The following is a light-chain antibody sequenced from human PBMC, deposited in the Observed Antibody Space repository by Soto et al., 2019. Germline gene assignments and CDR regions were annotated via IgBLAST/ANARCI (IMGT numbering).Light chain of an antibody. Sequence: QSALTQPASVSGSPGQSITISCTGTSSDVGGYNYVSLHQQHPGKAPKLMIFEVNYRPSGVSDRFSGSKSGNTASLTISWRQADDEGDYYCSSNTRSSLYVFGTGSKLTVL. J-gene: IGLJ1*01. V-gene: IGLV2-14*01. CDR2: EVN. CDR1: SSDVGGYNY. CDR3: SSNTRSSLYV.